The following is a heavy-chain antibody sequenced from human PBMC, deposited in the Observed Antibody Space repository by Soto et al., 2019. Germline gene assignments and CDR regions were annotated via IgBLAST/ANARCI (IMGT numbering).Heavy chain of an antibody. CDR3: GKVLVGATRHTDSDY. CDR1: GGSIYRSGYY. CDR2: IDNNGVT. D-gene: IGHD2-15*01. V-gene: IGHV4-39*01. J-gene: IGHJ4*02. Sequence: SETLSLTCTVSGGSIYRSGYYWGWIRQPPGRGLEWIGNIDNNGVTYSHPSLKSRVTISRDTSKNQFSLKLTSMPAAATALYYCGKVLVGATRHTDSDYWGPGTLVTVSS.